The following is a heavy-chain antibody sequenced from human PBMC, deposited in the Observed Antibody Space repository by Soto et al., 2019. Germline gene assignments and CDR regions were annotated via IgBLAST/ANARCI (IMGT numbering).Heavy chain of an antibody. CDR2: INTGSGYT. CDR1: GYTFSNYA. V-gene: IGHV1-18*01. J-gene: IGHJ4*02. Sequence: TVRVSRKTSGYTFSNYAISWVRQAPGQGLEWMGWINTGSGYTNYAHDRVTMTKDASTYTAYLEVTSLRSDDTAIYYCARDRVYTGGSDADYWGQGTLVTVSS. CDR3: ARDRVYTGGSDADY. D-gene: IGHD2-8*02.